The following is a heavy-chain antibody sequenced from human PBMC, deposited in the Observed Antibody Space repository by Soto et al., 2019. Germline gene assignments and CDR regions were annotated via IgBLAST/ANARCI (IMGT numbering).Heavy chain of an antibody. Sequence: ASVKVSCKTSGYTFSAYYVHWARRAPGRGFQWLGWINPSNEITTFSEFFQGRITMTRDTSTNTVHMELNRLTSDDTAVYYCMRGGWGDSPIDYRGKGTQVTVSS. CDR1: GYTFSAYY. D-gene: IGHD1-26*01. V-gene: IGHV1-2*02. CDR2: INPSNEIT. CDR3: MRGGWGDSPIDY. J-gene: IGHJ4*02.